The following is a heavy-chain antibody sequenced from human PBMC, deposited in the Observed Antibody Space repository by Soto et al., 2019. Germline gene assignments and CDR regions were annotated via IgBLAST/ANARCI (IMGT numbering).Heavy chain of an antibody. CDR1: GFSVSSYG. CDR3: ARDRRQQLIYYYYYYGMDV. Sequence: SLRLASAASGFSVSSYGVSWVCQAPGKGLEWVANIKQDGSEKYYVDSVKGRFTISRDNAKNSLYLQMNSLRAEDTAVYYCARDRRQQLIYYYYYYGMDVCGQGPTLTVSS. V-gene: IGHV3-7*01. J-gene: IGHJ6*02. CDR2: IKQDGSEK. D-gene: IGHD6-13*01.